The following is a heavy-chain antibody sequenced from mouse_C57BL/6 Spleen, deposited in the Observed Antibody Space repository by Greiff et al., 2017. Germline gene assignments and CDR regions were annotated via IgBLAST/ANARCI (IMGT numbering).Heavy chain of an antibody. CDR1: GFTFSSYA. J-gene: IGHJ2*01. Sequence: EVKLVESGGGLVKPGGSLKLSCAASGFTFSSYAMSWVRQTPEKRLEWVATISDGGSYTYYPDNVKGRVTISRDNAKNNLYLQLSHLKSEDTAMYYCARDDWDFDDWGQGTTLTVAS. V-gene: IGHV5-4*01. D-gene: IGHD4-1*01. CDR3: ARDDWDFDD. CDR2: ISDGGSYT.